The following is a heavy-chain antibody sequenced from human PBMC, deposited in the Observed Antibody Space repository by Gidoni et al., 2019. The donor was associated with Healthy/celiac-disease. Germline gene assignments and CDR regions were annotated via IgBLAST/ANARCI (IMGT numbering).Heavy chain of an antibody. CDR3: ARVGRWLQEGY. CDR1: GGTFSSST. Sequence: VQLVQSGAEVTMPGSSVTVSCKASGGTFSSSTISWVRQAPGQGLEWMGRIIPILGIANYAQKFQGIVTITADKSTSTAYMELSSLRSEDTAVYYCARVGRWLQEGYWGQGTLVTVAS. D-gene: IGHD5-12*01. V-gene: IGHV1-69*02. CDR2: IIPILGIA. J-gene: IGHJ4*02.